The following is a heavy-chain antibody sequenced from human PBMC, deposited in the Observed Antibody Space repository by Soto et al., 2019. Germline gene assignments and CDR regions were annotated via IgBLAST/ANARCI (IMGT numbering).Heavy chain of an antibody. D-gene: IGHD3-10*01. CDR1: GFSLSSSGVG. V-gene: IGHV2-5*02. CDR3: ARGGWTTYYSPFFDY. CDR2: IYWDDDK. J-gene: IGHJ4*02. Sequence: QITLKESGPTLVRPTQTLTLTCTFSGFSLSSSGVGVGWIRQPPGKALEWLALIYWDDDKRYSPSLKSRLTSTKYTSKNQVVLTLTKLDTVDTATYYCARGGWTTYYSPFFDYWGQGTLVTVSS.